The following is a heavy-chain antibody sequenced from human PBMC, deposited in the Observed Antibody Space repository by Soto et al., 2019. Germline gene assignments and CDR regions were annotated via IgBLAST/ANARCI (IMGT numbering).Heavy chain of an antibody. CDR3: ASRTGWRDF. CDR1: GGSFSNYF. V-gene: IGHV4-34*02. J-gene: IGHJ4*02. Sequence: QVQLQQWGTGALKPSETLSLTCALYGGSFSNYFWSWIRQSSEKGLEWIGEITPIGRMFYNPSLKRRVTISIDTSKNEFYLNLNSVTAADTAVYNCASRTGWRDFWGQGTPVTVSS. D-gene: IGHD2-15*01. CDR2: ITPIGRM.